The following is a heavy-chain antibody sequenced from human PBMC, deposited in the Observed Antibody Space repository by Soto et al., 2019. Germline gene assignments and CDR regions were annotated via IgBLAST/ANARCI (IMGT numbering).Heavy chain of an antibody. V-gene: IGHV3-30-3*01. CDR3: ARSPSLVRSGYPYYYYGMDV. J-gene: IGHJ6*02. CDR1: GFTFSSYA. CDR2: ISYDGSNK. Sequence: QVQLVESGGGVVQPGRSLRLSCAASGFTFSSYAMHWVRQAPGKGLEWVAVISYDGSNKYYADSVKGRFTISRDNSKNTLYLQMNSLRAEDTAVYYCARSPSLVRSGYPYYYYGMDVWGQGTTVTVSS. D-gene: IGHD3-3*01.